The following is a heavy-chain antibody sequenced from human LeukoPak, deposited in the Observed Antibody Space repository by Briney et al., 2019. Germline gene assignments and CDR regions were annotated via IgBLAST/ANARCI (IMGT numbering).Heavy chain of an antibody. J-gene: IGHJ5*02. CDR3: AREGDYDFWSGPWDWFDP. CDR2: IYYSGST. D-gene: IGHD3-3*01. Sequence: SETLSLTCTVSGGSISSYYWSWIRQPPGKGLEWIGYIYYSGSTNYNPSLKGRVTISVDTSKNQFSLMLSSVTAADTAVYYCAREGDYDFWSGPWDWFDPWGQGTLVTVSS. CDR1: GGSISSYY. V-gene: IGHV4-59*12.